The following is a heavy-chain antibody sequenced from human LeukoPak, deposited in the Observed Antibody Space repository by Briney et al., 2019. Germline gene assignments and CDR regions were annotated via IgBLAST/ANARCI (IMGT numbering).Heavy chain of an antibody. CDR1: GFTFSSFW. CDR3: AREPNYYGSGSYYP. D-gene: IGHD3-10*01. CDR2: IKHDGSEI. V-gene: IGHV3-7*01. J-gene: IGHJ6*04. Sequence: GGSLRLSCAASGFTFSSFWMSWVRQAPGKGLEWVANIKHDGSEIYYVDSVKGRFTISRDNAKNSLYLQMNSLRAEDTAVYYCAREPNYYGSGSYYPWGKGTTVTVSS.